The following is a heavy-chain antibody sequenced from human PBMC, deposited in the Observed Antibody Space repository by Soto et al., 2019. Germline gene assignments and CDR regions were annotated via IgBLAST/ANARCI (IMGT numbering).Heavy chain of an antibody. Sequence: SETLSLTCAVYGGSFSGYYWSWIRQPPGKGLEWIGEINHSGSTNYNPSLKSRVTISVDTSKNQFSLKLSSVTAADTAVYYCARDMRWTGITALTTGHKPFHYWGQGTLVTVSS. CDR3: ARDMRWTGITALTTGHKPFHY. D-gene: IGHD4-4*01. CDR1: GGSFSGYY. V-gene: IGHV4-34*01. CDR2: INHSGST. J-gene: IGHJ4*02.